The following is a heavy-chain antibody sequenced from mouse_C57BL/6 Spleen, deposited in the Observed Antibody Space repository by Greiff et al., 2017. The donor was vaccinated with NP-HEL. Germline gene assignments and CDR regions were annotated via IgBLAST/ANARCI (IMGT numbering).Heavy chain of an antibody. V-gene: IGHV1-53*01. CDR1: GYTFTSYW. CDR2: INPSNGGT. CDR3: ARWGYGSSQYYFDY. Sequence: VQLQQSGAELVKPGASVKISCKASGYTFTSYWMHWVKQRPGQGLEWIGNINPSNGGTNYNEKFKSKATLTVDKSSSTAYMQLSSLTSEDSAVYYCARWGYGSSQYYFDYWGQGTTLTVSS. J-gene: IGHJ2*01. D-gene: IGHD1-1*01.